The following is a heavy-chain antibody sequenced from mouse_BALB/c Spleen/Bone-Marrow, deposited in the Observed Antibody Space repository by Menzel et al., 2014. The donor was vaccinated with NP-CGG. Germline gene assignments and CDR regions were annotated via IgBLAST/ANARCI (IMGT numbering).Heavy chain of an antibody. Sequence: VQLQQSGAELVKPGASVKLSCTASGLNIKDTYLHWVKQRPEQGLDWIGRIDPAIFTKYDPKFQGKATITADTSSNTAHLHLSSLTSEDTAVYYCASYRYGWYFDVWGAGTTVTVSS. CDR2: IDPAIFT. D-gene: IGHD2-14*01. CDR3: ASYRYGWYFDV. J-gene: IGHJ1*01. CDR1: GLNIKDTY. V-gene: IGHV14-3*02.